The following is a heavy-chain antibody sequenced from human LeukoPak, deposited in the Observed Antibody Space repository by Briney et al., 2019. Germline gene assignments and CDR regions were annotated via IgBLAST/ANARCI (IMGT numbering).Heavy chain of an antibody. V-gene: IGHV3-15*01. D-gene: IGHD4-17*01. CDR3: TTDPTGYYYYGIDV. CDR2: IKSKTDGGTT. Sequence: AGGSLRLSCAASGFTFSNAWMSWVRQAPGKGLEWVGRIKSKTDGGTTDYAAPVKGRFTISRDDSKNTLYLQMNSLKTEDTAVYYCTTDPTGYYYYGIDVWGQGTTVTVSS. CDR1: GFTFSNAW. J-gene: IGHJ6*02.